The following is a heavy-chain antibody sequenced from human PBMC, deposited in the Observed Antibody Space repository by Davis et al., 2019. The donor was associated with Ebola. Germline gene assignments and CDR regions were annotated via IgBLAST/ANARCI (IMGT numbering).Heavy chain of an antibody. V-gene: IGHV4-38-2*02. CDR1: GYSISSGYY. CDR2: IYHSGST. Sequence: ESLKISCTVSGYSISSGYYWGWIRQPPGKGLEWIGSIYHSGSTYYNPSLKSRVTISVDTSKNQFSLKLSSVTAADTAVYYCARASEWGSGSTAYFDYWGQGTLVTVSS. D-gene: IGHD3-16*01. CDR3: ARASEWGSGSTAYFDY. J-gene: IGHJ4*02.